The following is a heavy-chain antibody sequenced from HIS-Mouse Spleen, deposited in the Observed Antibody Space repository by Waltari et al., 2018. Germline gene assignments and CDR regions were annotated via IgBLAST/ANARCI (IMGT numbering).Heavy chain of an antibody. V-gene: IGHV4-39*07. CDR1: GGSISSSSYY. CDR3: AREIPYSSSWYDWYFDL. CDR2: IYSRGCT. D-gene: IGHD6-13*01. Sequence: QLQLQESGPGLVKPSETLSLTCTVSGGSISSSSYYWGWIREPPGKGLEWIGSIYSRGCTYYNPSLKSRVTISVDTSKNQFSLKLSSVTAADTAVYYCAREIPYSSSWYDWYFDLWGRGTLVTVSS. J-gene: IGHJ2*01.